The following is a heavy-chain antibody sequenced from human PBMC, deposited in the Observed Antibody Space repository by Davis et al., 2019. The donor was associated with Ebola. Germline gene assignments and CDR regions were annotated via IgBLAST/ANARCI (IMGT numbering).Heavy chain of an antibody. J-gene: IGHJ3*02. CDR2: ISYDGSNK. V-gene: IGHV3-30-3*01. CDR3: AKGDYGDDLTDAFDI. Sequence: PGGSLRLSCAASGFTFSSYAMHWARQAPGKGLEWVAVISYDGSNKYYADSVKGRFTISRDNSKNTLYLQMNSLRAEDTAVYYCAKGDYGDDLTDAFDIWGQGTMVTVSS. D-gene: IGHD4-17*01. CDR1: GFTFSSYA.